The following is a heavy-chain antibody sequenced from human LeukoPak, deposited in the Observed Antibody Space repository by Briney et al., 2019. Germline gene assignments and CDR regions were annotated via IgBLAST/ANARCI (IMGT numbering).Heavy chain of an antibody. D-gene: IGHD1-26*01. Sequence: ASVKVSCKASGYTFTGYYMHWVRQAPGQGLEWMGRINPNSGGTNYAQKFQGRVTMTRDKSISTAHMELSRLRSDDTAVYYCARAPEMSGSYYDQYFQHWGQGTLVTVSS. V-gene: IGHV1-2*06. CDR1: GYTFTGYY. J-gene: IGHJ1*01. CDR3: ARAPEMSGSYYDQYFQH. CDR2: INPNSGGT.